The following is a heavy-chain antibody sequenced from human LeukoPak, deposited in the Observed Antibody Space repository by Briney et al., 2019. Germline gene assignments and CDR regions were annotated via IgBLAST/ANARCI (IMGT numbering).Heavy chain of an antibody. Sequence: GGSLRLSCAASGFSFDDLGMTWVRQVPGKGLEWVAGINWNGASTGCADPVRGRFTISRDNAKNSLYLQMNSLRAEDTALYYCARAVFPTIKFCDSSYFMDVWGKGTTVNVS. CDR3: ARAVFPTIKFCDSSYFMDV. V-gene: IGHV3-20*04. CDR1: GFSFDDLG. J-gene: IGHJ6*03. CDR2: INWNGAST. D-gene: IGHD6-6*01.